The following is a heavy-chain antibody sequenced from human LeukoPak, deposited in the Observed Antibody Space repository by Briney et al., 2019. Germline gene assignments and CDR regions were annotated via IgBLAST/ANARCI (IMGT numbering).Heavy chain of an antibody. CDR1: GGTFSSYA. Sequence: SVKVSCKASGGTFSSYAISWVRQAPGQGLEWMGGIIPIFGTANYAQKFQGRVTITADESTSTAYMELRSLRSDDTAVYYCAREMGATSIDAFDIWGQGTMVTVSS. CDR3: AREMGATSIDAFDI. V-gene: IGHV1-69*13. D-gene: IGHD1-26*01. J-gene: IGHJ3*02. CDR2: IIPIFGTA.